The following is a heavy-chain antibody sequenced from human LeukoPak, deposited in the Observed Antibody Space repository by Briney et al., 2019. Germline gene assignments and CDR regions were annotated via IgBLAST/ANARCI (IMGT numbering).Heavy chain of an antibody. CDR3: VTSRRAA. V-gene: IGHV3-53*01. Sequence: SGGSLNPPGALPGSPSSSVLLGWFPQPPGQGLDWVSAFHSGVTTLYAATVQGRIITSRDNAQKTLYIQMRSLRAPDTAVFYSVTSRRAAWGQGTRVSVSS. CDR1: GSPSSSVL. J-gene: IGHJ6*02. CDR2: FHSGVTT.